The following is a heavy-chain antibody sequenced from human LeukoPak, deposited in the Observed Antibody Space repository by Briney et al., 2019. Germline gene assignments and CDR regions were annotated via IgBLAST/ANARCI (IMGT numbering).Heavy chain of an antibody. D-gene: IGHD5-24*01. CDR1: GYTFTSYY. CDR2: INPTGGST. V-gene: IGHV1-46*01. CDR3: ASSDRWLQFCY. J-gene: IGHJ4*02. Sequence: ASVKVSCKASGYTFTSYYMHWVRQAPGEGLEWMGIINPTGGSTSYAQKFQGRVTMTRDTSTSTVYMELSSLRSEDTAVYYCASSDRWLQFCYWGQGTLVTVSS.